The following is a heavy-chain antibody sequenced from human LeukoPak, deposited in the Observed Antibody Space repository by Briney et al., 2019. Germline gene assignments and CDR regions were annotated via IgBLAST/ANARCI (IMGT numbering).Heavy chain of an antibody. CDR2: IYYSGST. CDR1: SGSINAYY. J-gene: IGHJ6*03. CDR3: ARGVRPVHYYYYYYYMDV. Sequence: SETLSLTCTVSSGSINAYYWTWIRQPPGKELEWIGYIYYSGSTTYNPSLQSRVTMSVDTSKNQFSLNLSSVTAADTAVYYCARGVRPVHYYYYYYYMDVWGKGTTVTVSS. V-gene: IGHV4-59*12. D-gene: IGHD1-1*01.